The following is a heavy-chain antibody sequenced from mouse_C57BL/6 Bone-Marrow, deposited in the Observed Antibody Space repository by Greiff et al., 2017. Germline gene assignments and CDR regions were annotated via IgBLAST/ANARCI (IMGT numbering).Heavy chain of an antibody. Sequence: VQLQQPGAELVKPGASVKLSCKASGYTFTSYWMHWVKQRPGQGLEWIGMIHPNSGSTNYNEKFKSKATLTVDKSSSTAYMQLSRLTSEDSAVYYCAKPGLRMGYAMDYWGQGTSVTVSS. J-gene: IGHJ4*01. CDR1: GYTFTSYW. V-gene: IGHV1-64*01. CDR2: IHPNSGST. CDR3: AKPGLRMGYAMDY. D-gene: IGHD2-4*01.